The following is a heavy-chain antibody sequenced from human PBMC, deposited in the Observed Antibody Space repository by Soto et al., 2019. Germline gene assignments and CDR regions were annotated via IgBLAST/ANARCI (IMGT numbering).Heavy chain of an antibody. Sequence: SGFTFSSYSMNWVRQAPGKGLEWVSSISSSSSYIYYADSVKGRFTISRDNAKNSLYLQMNSLRAEDTAVYYCARDQAYYDFWSGYYTLGYYGMDVWGQGTTVTVSS. CDR1: GFTFSSYS. J-gene: IGHJ6*02. CDR2: ISSSSSYI. V-gene: IGHV3-21*01. CDR3: ARDQAYYDFWSGYYTLGYYGMDV. D-gene: IGHD3-3*01.